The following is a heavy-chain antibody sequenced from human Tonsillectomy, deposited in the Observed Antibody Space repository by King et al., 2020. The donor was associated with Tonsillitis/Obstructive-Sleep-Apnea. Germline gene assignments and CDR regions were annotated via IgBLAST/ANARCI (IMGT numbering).Heavy chain of an antibody. Sequence: VQLVESGAEVKKPGASVKVSCKASGYTFTGYYMHWVRQAPGQGLEWMGWINPNSGGTNYAQKFKGRVTMTRDTSISTAYMELSRLRSDDTAVYYCARVAYYYDSSGPFDYWGQGSLVTVSS. CDR1: GYTFTGYY. J-gene: IGHJ4*02. D-gene: IGHD3-22*01. V-gene: IGHV1-2*02. CDR2: INPNSGGT. CDR3: ARVAYYYDSSGPFDY.